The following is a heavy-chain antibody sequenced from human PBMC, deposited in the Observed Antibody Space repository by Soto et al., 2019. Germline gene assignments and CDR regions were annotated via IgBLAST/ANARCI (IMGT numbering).Heavy chain of an antibody. CDR3: AKDRLGRVISAFDC. J-gene: IGHJ4*02. D-gene: IGHD3-16*02. V-gene: IGHV3-23*01. CDR1: GFTFSSFG. Sequence: EVQLLESGGGLVQPGGSLRLSCAASGFTFSSFGMSWVRQAPGKGLEWVSSISGSDGSTYFADSVKGRFTISRDNSKNILYLQMNSLRAEDTAVYYCAKDRLGRVISAFDCWGQGTLVTVSS. CDR2: ISGSDGST.